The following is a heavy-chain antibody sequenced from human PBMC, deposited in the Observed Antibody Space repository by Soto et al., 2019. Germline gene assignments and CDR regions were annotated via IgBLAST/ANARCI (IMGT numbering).Heavy chain of an antibody. D-gene: IGHD4-17*01. CDR2: ISYDGSNK. V-gene: IGHV3-30*18. CDR1: GFTFSSYG. CDR3: AKDLDGDQYYYYYYGMDV. J-gene: IGHJ6*02. Sequence: QVQLVESGGGVVQPGRSLRLSCAASGFTFSSYGMHWLRQAPGKGLEWVAVISYDGSNKYYADSVKGRFTISRDNSKNTLYLQMNSLRAEDTAVFYCAKDLDGDQYYYYYYGMDVWGQGTTVTVSS.